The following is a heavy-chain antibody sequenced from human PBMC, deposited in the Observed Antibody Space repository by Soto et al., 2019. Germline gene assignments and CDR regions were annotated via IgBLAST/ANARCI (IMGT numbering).Heavy chain of an antibody. Sequence: PSETLSLTCTVSNGSASTPAYYWSWLRQPPGKGLEWIGYISYSGSTNYSPSLKSRVAISVDASKNQFSLKLSSVTAADTAVYYCARERPYYGFDYWGQGTLVTVSS. D-gene: IGHD3-10*01. CDR1: NGSASTPAYY. J-gene: IGHJ4*02. CDR3: ARERPYYGFDY. V-gene: IGHV4-61*08. CDR2: ISYSGST.